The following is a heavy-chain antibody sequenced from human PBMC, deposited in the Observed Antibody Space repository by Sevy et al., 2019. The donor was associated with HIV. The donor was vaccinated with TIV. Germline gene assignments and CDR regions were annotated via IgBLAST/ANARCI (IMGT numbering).Heavy chain of an antibody. D-gene: IGHD2-21*01. CDR2: SKNKANRYST. CDR3: SSDYLVY. V-gene: IGHV3-72*01. CDR1: GFTFSDHY. Sequence: GVALKISCAASGFTFSDHYMDWVRQSPGKGLEWVGRSKNKANRYSTEYAASVKGRFTISRDDSEHSLYLQMNSLKTDDTAVYYCSSDYLVYWGRGTLVTVSS. J-gene: IGHJ4*02.